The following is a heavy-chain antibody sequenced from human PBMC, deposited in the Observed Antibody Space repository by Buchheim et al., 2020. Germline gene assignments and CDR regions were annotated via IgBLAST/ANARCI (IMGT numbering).Heavy chain of an antibody. CDR3: ARGRLYSSSWYRY. CDR1: GGSFSGYY. CDR2: INHSGST. V-gene: IGHV4-34*01. Sequence: QVQLQQWGAGLLKPSETLSLTCAVYGGSFSGYYWSWIRQPPGKGLEWIGEINHSGSTNYNPSLKSRVTISVDTAKNQFSLKLSSVTAADTAVYYCARGRLYSSSWYRYWGQGTL. D-gene: IGHD6-13*01. J-gene: IGHJ4*02.